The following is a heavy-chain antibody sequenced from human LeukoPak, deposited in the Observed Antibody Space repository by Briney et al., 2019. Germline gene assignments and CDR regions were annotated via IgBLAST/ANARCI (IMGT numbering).Heavy chain of an antibody. CDR2: IIPILGIA. D-gene: IGHD2-15*01. V-gene: IGHV1-69*04. Sequence: ASAKVSCKASGGTFSSYAISWVRQAPGQGLEWMGRIIPILGIANYAQKFQGRVTITADKSTSTAYMELSSLRSEDTAVYYCARDKTYCSGGSCSFYYYYGMDVWGQGTTVTVSS. CDR3: ARDKTYCSGGSCSFYYYYGMDV. J-gene: IGHJ6*02. CDR1: GGTFSSYA.